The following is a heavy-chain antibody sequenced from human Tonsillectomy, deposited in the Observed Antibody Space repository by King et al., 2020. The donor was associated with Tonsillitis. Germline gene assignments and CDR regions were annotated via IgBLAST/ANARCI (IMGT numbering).Heavy chain of an antibody. CDR1: GGSISSDNYY. CDR3: ARHLVGGTRDYYFDY. V-gene: IGHV4-39*01. D-gene: IGHD1-26*01. J-gene: IGHJ4*02. Sequence: QLQESGPGLVTPSETLSLTCTVSGGSISSDNYYWGWIRQPPGKRLEWIGTVYYNGNTYYNPSLKSRGTISVDTSKNQFSLRLNSVTAADTAVYFCARHLVGGTRDYYFDYWGQGTLVIVSS. CDR2: VYYNGNT.